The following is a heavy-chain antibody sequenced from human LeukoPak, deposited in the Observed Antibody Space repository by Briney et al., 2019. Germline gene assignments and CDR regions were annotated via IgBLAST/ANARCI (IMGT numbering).Heavy chain of an antibody. V-gene: IGHV4-59*12. CDR1: GGSISSYY. J-gene: IGHJ4*02. CDR3: ARDSSGYSLFDY. Sequence: SETLSLTCTVSGGSISSYYWSWIRQPPGKGLEWIGYIYYSGSTNYNPSLTSRVTISVDTTKNQFSLKLSSVTAADTAVYYCARDSSGYSLFDYWGQGTLVTVSS. CDR2: IYYSGST. D-gene: IGHD3-22*01.